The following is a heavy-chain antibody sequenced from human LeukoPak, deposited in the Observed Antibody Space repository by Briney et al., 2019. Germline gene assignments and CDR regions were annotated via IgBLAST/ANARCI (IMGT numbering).Heavy chain of an antibody. Sequence: PGGSLRLSCAASGFTFSGSAMHWVRQASGKGLEWVGRIRSKANSYATAYAASVKGRFTISRDDSKNTAYLQMNSLKVEDTAVYYCARTGLRYLNWFLRDAFDLWGQGTLDTVSS. CDR3: ARTGLRYLNWFLRDAFDL. V-gene: IGHV3-73*01. J-gene: IGHJ3*01. CDR2: IRSKANSYAT. D-gene: IGHD3-9*01. CDR1: GFTFSGSA.